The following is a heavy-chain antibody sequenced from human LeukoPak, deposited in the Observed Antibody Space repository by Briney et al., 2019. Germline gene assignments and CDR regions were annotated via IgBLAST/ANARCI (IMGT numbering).Heavy chain of an antibody. CDR1: GYSISSGYY. CDR2: IYHSGST. J-gene: IGHJ4*02. CDR3: ARAERSGSSSYNY. D-gene: IGHD6-6*01. V-gene: IGHV4-38-2*02. Sequence: SETLSLTCTVSGYSISSGYYWGWIRQPPGKGLEWIGSIYHSGSTYYNPSLKSRVTISVDTSKNQFSLKPSSVTAADTAVYYCARAERSGSSSYNYWGQGTLVTVSS.